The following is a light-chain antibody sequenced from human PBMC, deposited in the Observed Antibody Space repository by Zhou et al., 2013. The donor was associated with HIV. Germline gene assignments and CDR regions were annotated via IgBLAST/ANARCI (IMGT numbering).Light chain of an antibody. CDR1: PTISEW. CDR3: QQSYRT. J-gene: IGKJ1*01. CDR2: RAS. Sequence: DTQMTQSPSTLSASVGDRVTITCRASPTISEWLAWYQQKPGKAPKLLIYRASSLESGVPSRFSGSGSGTDFTLTINSLQPDDFATYYCQQSYRTFGQGTKVEIK. V-gene: IGKV1-5*03.